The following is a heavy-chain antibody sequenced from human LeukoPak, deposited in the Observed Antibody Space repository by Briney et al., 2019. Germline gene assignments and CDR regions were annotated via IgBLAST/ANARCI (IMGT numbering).Heavy chain of an antibody. J-gene: IGHJ6*02. CDR1: GGSFSGYY. CDR2: INHSGST. CDR3: PYYYYYYGMDV. V-gene: IGHV4-34*01. Sequence: PSETLSLTCAVYGGSFSGYYWSWIRQPPGKGLEWIGEINHSGSTNYNPSLKSRVTISVDTSKIQFSLKLSSVTAADTAVYYCPYYYYYYGMDVWGQGTTVTVSS.